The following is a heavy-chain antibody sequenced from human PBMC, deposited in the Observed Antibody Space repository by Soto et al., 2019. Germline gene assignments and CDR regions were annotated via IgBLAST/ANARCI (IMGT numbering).Heavy chain of an antibody. V-gene: IGHV4-4*02. CDR1: SGSISSSNW. CDR3: ARVDSSSGWDNWFDP. D-gene: IGHD6-19*01. J-gene: IGHJ5*02. CDR2: IYHSGST. Sequence: QVQLQESGPGLVKPSGTLSLTCAVSSGSISSSNWWSWVRQPPGKGLEWIGEIYHSGSTNYNPSLKSRVTISVDKSKNQFSLKLSSVTAADTAVYYCARVDSSSGWDNWFDPWGQGTLVTVSS.